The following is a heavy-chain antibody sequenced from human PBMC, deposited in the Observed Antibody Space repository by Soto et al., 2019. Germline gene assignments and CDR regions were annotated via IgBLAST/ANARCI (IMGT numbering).Heavy chain of an antibody. J-gene: IGHJ4*02. V-gene: IGHV1-18*01. CDR1: GYTFTSYG. D-gene: IGHD3-9*01. CDR3: ARDIPVLRYFDWLTSVEENDY. Sequence: QVQLVQSGAEVKKPGASVKVSCKASGYTFTSYGISWVRQAPGQGLEWMGWISAYNGNTNYAQKLQGRVTMTTDTSTSTAYMELRSLRSDDTAVYYCARDIPVLRYFDWLTSVEENDYWGQGTLVTVSS. CDR2: ISAYNGNT.